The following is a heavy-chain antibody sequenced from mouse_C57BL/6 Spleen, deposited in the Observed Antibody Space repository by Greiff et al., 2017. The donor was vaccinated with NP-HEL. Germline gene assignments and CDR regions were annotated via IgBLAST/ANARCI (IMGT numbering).Heavy chain of an antibody. J-gene: IGHJ2*01. Sequence: DVKLVESGGGLVKPGGSLKLSCAASGFTFSSYAMSWVRQTPEKRLEWVATISDGGSYTYYPDNVKGRFTISRDNAKNNLYLQMSHLKSEDTAMYYCARDLGEWYFDYWGQGTTLTVSS. CDR2: ISDGGSYT. CDR3: ARDLGEWYFDY. V-gene: IGHV5-4*01. CDR1: GFTFSSYA. D-gene: IGHD4-1*01.